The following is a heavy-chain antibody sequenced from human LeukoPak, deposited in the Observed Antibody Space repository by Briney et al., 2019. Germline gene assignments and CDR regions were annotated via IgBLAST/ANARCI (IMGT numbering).Heavy chain of an antibody. Sequence: QPGGSLRPSCAASGFTFSSYAMSWVRQAPGKGLEWVSALSGSGGSTYYADSVKGRFTISRDNSKNTLFLQMNSLRAEDTAVYYCAKSQSYYSSGSYYNFWGQGTLVTVSS. CDR3: AKSQSYYSSGSYYNF. D-gene: IGHD3-10*01. CDR1: GFTFSSYA. J-gene: IGHJ4*02. CDR2: LSGSGGST. V-gene: IGHV3-23*01.